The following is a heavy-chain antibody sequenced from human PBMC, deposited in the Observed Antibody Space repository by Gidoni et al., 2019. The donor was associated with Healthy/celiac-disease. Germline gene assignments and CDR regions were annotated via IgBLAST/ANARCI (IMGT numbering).Heavy chain of an antibody. Sequence: EVQLVQSGAEVKQPGESLKISCKGAGYSFTSSWIGWVRLMPGKGLEWMGIIYSGDSDTRYSPSFQGQVTISADKSISTAYLQWSSLKASDTAMYYCARTTKDHSHYYYGMDVWGQGTTVTVSS. V-gene: IGHV5-51*01. CDR3: ARTTKDHSHYYYGMDV. D-gene: IGHD1-26*01. CDR2: IYSGDSDT. J-gene: IGHJ6*02. CDR1: GYSFTSSW.